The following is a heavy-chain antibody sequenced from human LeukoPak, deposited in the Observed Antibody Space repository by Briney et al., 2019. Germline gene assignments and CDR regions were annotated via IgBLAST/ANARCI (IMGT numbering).Heavy chain of an antibody. D-gene: IGHD6-6*01. CDR3: ARARYSSSAFDY. V-gene: IGHV4-59*01. Sequence: LETLSLTCTVSGGSTSSYYWSWIRQPPGKGLEWIGYIYYSGSTNYNPSLKSRVTISLETSKNRFSLILSSVTAADTAVYYCARARYSSSAFDYWGQGTLVTVSS. CDR1: GGSTSSYY. J-gene: IGHJ4*02. CDR2: IYYSGST.